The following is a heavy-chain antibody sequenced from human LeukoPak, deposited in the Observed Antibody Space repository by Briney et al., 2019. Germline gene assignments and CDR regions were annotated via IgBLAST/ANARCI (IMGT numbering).Heavy chain of an antibody. D-gene: IGHD3-10*01. CDR3: ARDKHYYGSGSYYSDY. CDR2: IIPICGTA. J-gene: IGHJ4*02. Sequence: ASVKLSCKASGRTFSSYAISWVRQAPGQGLEWMGRIIPICGTANYAQKFQGRVTITTDESTSTAYMELSSLRSEDTAVYYCARDKHYYGSGSYYSDYWGQGTLVTVSS. V-gene: IGHV1-69*05. CDR1: GRTFSSYA.